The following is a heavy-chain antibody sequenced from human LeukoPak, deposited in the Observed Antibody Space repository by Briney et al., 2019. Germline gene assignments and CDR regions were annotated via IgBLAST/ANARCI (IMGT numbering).Heavy chain of an antibody. V-gene: IGHV4-34*01. CDR3: ARAAVVITIFGVVISYFDY. CDR1: GGSFSGYY. D-gene: IGHD3-3*01. J-gene: IGHJ4*02. Sequence: SETLSLTCAVYGGSFSGYYCSWIRPPPGKGLEWIGEINHSGSTNYNQPLKSRVTIPVDTSKNQFSLTLSSLTAPATAVYYCARAAVVITIFGVVISYFDYWGQGTLVTVSS. CDR2: INHSGST.